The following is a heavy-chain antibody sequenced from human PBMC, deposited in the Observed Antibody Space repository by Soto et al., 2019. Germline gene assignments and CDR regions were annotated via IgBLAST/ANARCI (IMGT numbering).Heavy chain of an antibody. CDR2: IWFDGSNK. CDR1: GFTFSNYG. D-gene: IGHD1-20*01. CDR3: ARVGITATTFRGFDY. V-gene: IGHV3-33*01. J-gene: IGHJ4*02. Sequence: QVQLVESGGGVVQPGRSLRLSCAASGFTFSNYGMHWVRQAPGKGLEWVAVIWFDGSNKYYADSVKGRFTISRDNSKNTLYLQMHSLRAEDTAVYYCARVGITATTFRGFDYWGQGTLVPVSS.